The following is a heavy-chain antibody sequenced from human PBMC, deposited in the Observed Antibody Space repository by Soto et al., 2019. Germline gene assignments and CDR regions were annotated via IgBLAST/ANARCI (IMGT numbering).Heavy chain of an antibody. D-gene: IGHD6-13*01. CDR3: ARLKAADNYYYYGMDC. V-gene: IGHV4-34*01. J-gene: IGHJ6*02. Sequence: PSETLSLTCAVYGGSFSGYYWNWIRQPPGKGLEWIGEINHSGSTNYNPSLKSRVTISVDTSKNQFSLKLSSVTAADTAVYYCARLKAADNYYYYGMDCWGQGTTVTVSS. CDR2: INHSGST. CDR1: GGSFSGYY.